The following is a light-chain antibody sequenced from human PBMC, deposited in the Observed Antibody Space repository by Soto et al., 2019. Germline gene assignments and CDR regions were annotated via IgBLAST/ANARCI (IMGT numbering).Light chain of an antibody. CDR2: LGF. CDR1: QSLLHSNGYNY. V-gene: IGKV2-28*01. CDR3: LQSLETPWT. J-gene: IGKJ1*01. Sequence: DIVMTQSPLALPVTPGEAASISCRSSQSLLHSNGYNYVDWYLQKPGQSPQLLIYLGFSRASGVPDRFSGSGSVTDFTLKISRVEAGDVGGYYCLQSLETPWTFGQGTKMDVK.